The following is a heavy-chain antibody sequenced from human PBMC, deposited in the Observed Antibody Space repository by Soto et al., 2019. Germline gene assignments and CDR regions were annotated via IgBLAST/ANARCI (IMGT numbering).Heavy chain of an antibody. CDR1: GFTFSNAW. V-gene: IGHV3-15*01. Sequence: PGGSLRLSCAASGFTFSNAWMSWVRQAPGKGLEWVGRIKSKTDGGTTDYAAPVKGRFTISRDDSKNTLYLQMNSLKTEDTAVYYCTRGDIVATIDYGMDVWGQGTTATVSS. J-gene: IGHJ6*02. CDR3: TRGDIVATIDYGMDV. D-gene: IGHD5-12*01. CDR2: IKSKTDGGTT.